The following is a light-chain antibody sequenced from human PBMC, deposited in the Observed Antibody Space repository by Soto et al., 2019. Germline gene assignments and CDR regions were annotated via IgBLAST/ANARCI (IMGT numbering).Light chain of an antibody. V-gene: IGKV3-20*01. J-gene: IGKJ1*01. CDR1: QSVSSSY. CDR2: GAS. Sequence: EVVLTQSACTLSLSPGERATLSCRASQSVSSSYLAWYQQKPGQAPRLLIYGASSRATGIPDRFSGSGSGTDFTLTISRLEPEDFAVYYCQQYGSSPGTFGQGTKVAIK. CDR3: QQYGSSPGT.